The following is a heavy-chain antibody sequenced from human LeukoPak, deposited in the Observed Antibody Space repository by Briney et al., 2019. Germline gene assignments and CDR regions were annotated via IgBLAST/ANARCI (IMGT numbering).Heavy chain of an antibody. Sequence: GRSLRLSCAASGFTFNDYAMHWVRQAPGKGLEWVSGITWNSGSRGYADSVKGRFTISRDNAKNSLYLQMNSLRAEDTAVYYCARGSLRIVVVTFDYWGQGTLVTVSS. V-gene: IGHV3-9*01. CDR3: ARGSLRIVVVTFDY. CDR2: ITWNSGSR. J-gene: IGHJ4*02. D-gene: IGHD2-21*02. CDR1: GFTFNDYA.